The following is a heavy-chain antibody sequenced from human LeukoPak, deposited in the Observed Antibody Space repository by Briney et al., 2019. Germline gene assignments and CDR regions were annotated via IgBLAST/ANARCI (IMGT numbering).Heavy chain of an antibody. D-gene: IGHD6-13*01. V-gene: IGHV3-66*01. CDR2: IYSGGST. CDR3: ASRSINWYRGNNWFDP. J-gene: IGHJ5*02. CDR1: GFTVSYNY. Sequence: GGSLRLSCAASGFTVSYNYMSWVRQAPGKGLEWVSVIYSGGSTDYADSVKGRFTISRDNSKNSLYLQMNSLRVEDTAVYYCASRSINWYRGNNWFDPWGQGTLVTVSS.